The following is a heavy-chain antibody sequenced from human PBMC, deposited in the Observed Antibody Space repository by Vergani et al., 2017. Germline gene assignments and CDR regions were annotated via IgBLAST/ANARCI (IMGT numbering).Heavy chain of an antibody. CDR3: VRTRSGSCTGGSCYSGWFDP. J-gene: IGHJ5*02. CDR1: GYTFTNYA. V-gene: IGHV7-4-1*02. D-gene: IGHD2-15*01. CDR2: INSNSGNP. Sequence: QVQLVQSGSEVKKPGASVKVSCRASGYTFTNYALNWVRQAPGQGLEWMGWINSNSGNPTYAQGFKGRFVFSLDSSVSTSYLQINSLQPEETAVYYCVRTRSGSCTGGSCYSGWFDPWGQGTLVTVSS.